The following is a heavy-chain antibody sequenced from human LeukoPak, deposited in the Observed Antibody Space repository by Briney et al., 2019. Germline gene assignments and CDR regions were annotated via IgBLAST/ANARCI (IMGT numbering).Heavy chain of an antibody. J-gene: IGHJ6*03. V-gene: IGHV3-30*02. CDR3: VKDISMVVGHYMDV. CDR2: IRYDGSDK. D-gene: IGHD2-2*01. Sequence: PGGSLRLSCAASGFTVSSNYISWVRQAPGKGLEWVAFIRYDGSDKYYADSVKGRFTVSRDNSKNTLYLQMNSLRVDDTAVYYCVKDISMVVGHYMDVWGKGTTVTVSS. CDR1: GFTVSSNY.